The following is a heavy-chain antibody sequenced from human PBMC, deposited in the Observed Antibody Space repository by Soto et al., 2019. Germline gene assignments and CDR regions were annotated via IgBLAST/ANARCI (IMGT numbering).Heavy chain of an antibody. Sequence: QVQLVQSGAEVKKPGSSVKVSCKASGGTFSSYAISWVRQAPGQGLEWMGGTIPIFGTANYAQKFQGRVTITADESTSTAYMGLSSLRSEDTAVYYCARDLYCTNGVCHDDACDIWGQGTMVTVSS. CDR3: ARDLYCTNGVCHDDACDI. D-gene: IGHD2-8*01. CDR1: GGTFSSYA. J-gene: IGHJ3*02. CDR2: TIPIFGTA. V-gene: IGHV1-69*12.